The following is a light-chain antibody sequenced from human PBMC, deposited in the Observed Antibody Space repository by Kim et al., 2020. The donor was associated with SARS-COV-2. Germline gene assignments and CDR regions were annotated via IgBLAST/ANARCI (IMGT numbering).Light chain of an antibody. J-gene: IGKJ1*01. V-gene: IGKV1-5*01. CDR1: QSISSW. CDR2: HAS. CDR3: QQYTSYSWT. Sequence: ASVGDRVTITCRASQSISSWLAWYQQKPGKAPKLLIYHASSLESGVPSRFSGSGSGTEYILSISSLQPDDFATYYCQQYTSYSWTFGQGTKVEIK.